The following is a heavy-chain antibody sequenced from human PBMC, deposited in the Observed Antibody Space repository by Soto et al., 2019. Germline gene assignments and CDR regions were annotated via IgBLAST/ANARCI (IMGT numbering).Heavy chain of an antibody. CDR2: ISYDGNNK. CDR3: VKDGGYSSAHFDN. V-gene: IGHV3-30*18. CDR1: GFTFSDYG. J-gene: IGHJ4*02. Sequence: QVQLVESGGGVVQPGRSLRLSCAASGFTFSDYGMHWVRQAPGKGLEWVAVISYDGNNKYYADSVKGRFTISRDNSKNTLYLQMNSRRTEDTAVFYCVKDGGYSSAHFDNWGQGTLVTVSS. D-gene: IGHD6-25*01.